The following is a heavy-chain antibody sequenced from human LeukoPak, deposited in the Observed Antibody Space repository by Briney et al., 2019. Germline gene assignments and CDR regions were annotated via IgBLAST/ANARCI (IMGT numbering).Heavy chain of an antibody. CDR3: ARDSTGSSWNDY. CDR2: IYYRGST. D-gene: IGHD6-13*01. V-gene: IGHV4-59*11. CDR1: GVSISSHY. Sequence: PSETLSLTCTVSGVSISSHYWSWIRQPPGKGLEWIGNIYYRGSTNYNPSLKSRVTVSVDTFKNQFSLKMSSVTAADTAVYYCARDSTGSSWNDYWGQGTLVTVSS. J-gene: IGHJ4*02.